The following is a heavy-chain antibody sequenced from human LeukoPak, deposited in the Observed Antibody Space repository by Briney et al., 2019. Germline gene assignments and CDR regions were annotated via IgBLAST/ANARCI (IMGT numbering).Heavy chain of an antibody. J-gene: IGHJ4*02. Sequence: PSETLSLTCTVSGGSISSYYWSWIRQPPGKGLEWIGYIYYSGSTNYNPSLKSRVTISVDTSKNQFPLKLSSVTAADTAVYYCARGFPGGGVGVDYWGQGTLVTVSS. D-gene: IGHD3-16*01. CDR2: IYYSGST. V-gene: IGHV4-59*01. CDR1: GGSISSYY. CDR3: ARGFPGGGVGVDY.